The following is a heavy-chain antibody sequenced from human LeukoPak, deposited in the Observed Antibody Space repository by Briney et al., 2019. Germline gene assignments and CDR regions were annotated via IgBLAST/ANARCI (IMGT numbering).Heavy chain of an antibody. J-gene: IGHJ4*02. CDR1: GYTFSGYY. Sequence: GSVKVSCKASGYTFSGYYMHWVRQAPGQGLEWMGWINPNSGGTNYAQKFQGRVTMTRDTSISTAYMELSRLRSDDTAVYYCARWPAGGSYYFDYWGQGPLVTVSP. CDR3: ARWPAGGSYYFDY. D-gene: IGHD1-26*01. V-gene: IGHV1-2*02. CDR2: INPNSGGT.